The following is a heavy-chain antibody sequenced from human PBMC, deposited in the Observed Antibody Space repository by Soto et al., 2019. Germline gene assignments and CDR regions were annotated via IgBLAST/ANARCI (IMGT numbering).Heavy chain of an antibody. CDR1: GFIFSDHY. V-gene: IGHV3-72*01. CDR3: GRARSSRTGTYMHV. Sequence: DVQVVESGGGLVQPGGSLRLSCTGSGFIFSDHYIDWARQAPGKGLVWIGRARNKTNDYSTAYGASVKGRFIAARDDLKNSVYLQMNSLRSQDTSVYYGGRARSSRTGTYMHVWGRGTTVIVSS. D-gene: IGHD4-17*01. CDR2: ARNKTNDYST. J-gene: IGHJ6*03.